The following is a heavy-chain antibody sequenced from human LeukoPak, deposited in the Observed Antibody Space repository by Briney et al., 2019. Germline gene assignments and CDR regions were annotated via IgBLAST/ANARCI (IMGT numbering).Heavy chain of an antibody. CDR3: QLNIVVVPAAIREVGATPAY. D-gene: IGHD2-2*02. CDR2: IIPILGIA. CDR1: GGTFSSYT. J-gene: IGHJ4*02. Sequence: RASVKVSCKASGGTFSSYTISWVRQAPGQGLEWMGRIIPILGIANYAQKFQGRVTITADKSTSTAYMELSSLRSEDTAVYCCQLNIVVVPAAIREVGATPAYWGQGTLVTVSS. V-gene: IGHV1-69*02.